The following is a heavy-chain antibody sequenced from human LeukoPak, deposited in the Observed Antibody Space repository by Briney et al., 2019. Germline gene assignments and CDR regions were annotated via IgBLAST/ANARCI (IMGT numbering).Heavy chain of an antibody. CDR1: GFTFSSYS. D-gene: IGHD3-9*01. V-gene: IGHV3-21*01. J-gene: IGHJ3*02. CDR3: ARGPFLLRYFDRLLRGAFDI. Sequence: GGSLRLSCAASGFTFSSYSMNWVRQAPGKGLEWVSSISSSSSYIYYADSVKGRFTISRDNAKNSLYLQMNSLRAEDTAVYYCARGPFLLRYFDRLLRGAFDIWGQGTMVTVSS. CDR2: ISSSSSYI.